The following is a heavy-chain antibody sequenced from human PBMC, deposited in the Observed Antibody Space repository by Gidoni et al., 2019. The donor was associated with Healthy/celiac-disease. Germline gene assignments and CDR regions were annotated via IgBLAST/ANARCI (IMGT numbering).Heavy chain of an antibody. D-gene: IGHD6-13*01. J-gene: IGHJ4*02. V-gene: IGHV4-39*07. CDR1: GGSISSSSYY. CDR3: ARVSYSSSWYYFDY. CDR2: IYYSGST. Sequence: QLQLQESGPGLAKPSETLSLTCTVSGGSISSSSYYWGWIRQPPGKGLEWIGSIYYSGSTYYNPSLKSRVTISVDTSKNQFSLKLSSVTAADTAVYYCARVSYSSSWYYFDYWGQGTLVTVSS.